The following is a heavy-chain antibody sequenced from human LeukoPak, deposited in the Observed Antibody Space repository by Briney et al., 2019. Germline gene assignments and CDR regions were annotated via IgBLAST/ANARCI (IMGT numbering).Heavy chain of an antibody. CDR2: INQDGSGK. Sequence: GGSLRLSCAASGFTFSSYWMNWVRQAPGKGLEWVANINQDGSGKYYLDSVKGRFTISRDNAKDSVYLQMNSLRAEDTAVYYCVRHVLRDGYWGQGTLVTVSS. CDR3: VRHVLRDGY. CDR1: GFTFSSYW. D-gene: IGHD5-24*01. V-gene: IGHV3-7*01. J-gene: IGHJ4*02.